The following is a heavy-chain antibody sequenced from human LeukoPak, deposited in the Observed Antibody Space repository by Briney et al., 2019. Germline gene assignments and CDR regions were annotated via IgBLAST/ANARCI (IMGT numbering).Heavy chain of an antibody. CDR2: ISSNGGST. Sequence: GGSLRLSCAASGFSFSNYAMYWVSQAPGKGLEYVSAISSNGGSTNYANSVKGRFTISRDNSKNTLYLQMGSLRTEDMAVYYCARGGGYNWNWGYAFDIWGQGTMVTVSS. J-gene: IGHJ3*02. D-gene: IGHD1-7*01. CDR3: ARGGGYNWNWGYAFDI. CDR1: GFSFSNYA. V-gene: IGHV3-64*01.